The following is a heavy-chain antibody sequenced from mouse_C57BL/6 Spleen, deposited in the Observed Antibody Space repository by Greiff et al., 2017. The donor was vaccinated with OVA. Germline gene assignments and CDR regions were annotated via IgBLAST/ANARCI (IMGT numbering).Heavy chain of an antibody. CDR3: ARHGSSYGYFDV. J-gene: IGHJ1*03. Sequence: EVHLVESGPELVKPGASVKISCKASGYSFTGYYMNWVKQSPEKSLEWIGEINPSTGGTTYNQKFKAKATLTVDKSSSTAYMQLKSLTSEDSAVYYCARHGSSYGYFDVWGTGTTVTVSS. CDR2: INPSTGGT. V-gene: IGHV1-42*01. D-gene: IGHD1-1*01. CDR1: GYSFTGYY.